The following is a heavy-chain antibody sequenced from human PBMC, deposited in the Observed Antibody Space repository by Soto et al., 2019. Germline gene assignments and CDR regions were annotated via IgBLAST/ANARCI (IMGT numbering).Heavy chain of an antibody. CDR3: ARDRGTMVRGVFYYYGMDV. CDR1: GGTFSSYA. D-gene: IGHD3-10*01. CDR2: IIPIFGTA. V-gene: IGHV1-69*01. Sequence: QVQLVQSGAEVKKPGSSVKVSCKASGGTFSSYAISWVRQAPGQGLEWMGGIIPIFGTANYAQKFQGRVTITADESTSTAYMELSSLRSEDTAVYYCARDRGTMVRGVFYYYGMDVWGQWTTVTVSS. J-gene: IGHJ6*02.